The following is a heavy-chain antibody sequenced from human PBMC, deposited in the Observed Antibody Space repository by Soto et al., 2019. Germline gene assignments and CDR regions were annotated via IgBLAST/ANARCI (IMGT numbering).Heavy chain of an antibody. J-gene: IGHJ4*02. CDR1: GFSFSSYA. V-gene: IGHV3-23*01. CDR3: AKDRCGGDCCTLDY. Sequence: PGGALRLSCAASGFSFSSYAMTWVRQAPGRGLEWVSAISGSGSPTYYADSVKGRFTISRDNSKNTLYLQMNSLRAEDTAVYYCAKDRCGGDCCTLDYWGQGTLVTVSS. CDR2: ISGSGSPT. D-gene: IGHD2-21*02.